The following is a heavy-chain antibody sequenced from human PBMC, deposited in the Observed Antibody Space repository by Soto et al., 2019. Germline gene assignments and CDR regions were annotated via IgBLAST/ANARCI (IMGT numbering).Heavy chain of an antibody. Sequence: ASVKVSCKASVGTFSSYAISWVRQAPGQGLEWMGGIIPIFGTANYAQKFQGRVTITADKSTSTAYMELSSLRSEDTAVYYCARVTLVAGILYYYYGMDVWGQGTTVTVSS. CDR3: ARVTLVAGILYYYYGMDV. CDR1: VGTFSSYA. J-gene: IGHJ6*02. V-gene: IGHV1-69*06. D-gene: IGHD6-19*01. CDR2: IIPIFGTA.